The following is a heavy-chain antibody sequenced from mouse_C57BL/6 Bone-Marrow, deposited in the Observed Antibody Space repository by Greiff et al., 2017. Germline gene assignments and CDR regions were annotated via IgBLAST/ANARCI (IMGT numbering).Heavy chain of an antibody. CDR3: ARSGQGYFDV. J-gene: IGHJ1*03. CDR1: GYTFTSYG. CDR2: IYPRSGNT. Sequence: QVQLKQSGAELARPGASVKLSCKASGYTFTSYGISWVKQRPGQGLEWIGEIYPRSGNTYYNEKFKGKATLTADKSSSTAYMELRSLTSEDSAVYFCARSGQGYFDVWGTGTTVTVSS. V-gene: IGHV1-81*01.